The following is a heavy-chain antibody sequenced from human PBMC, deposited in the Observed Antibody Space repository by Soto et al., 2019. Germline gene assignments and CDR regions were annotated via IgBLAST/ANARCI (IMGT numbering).Heavy chain of an antibody. CDR3: ARGDRITVTTHPFPSFDY. D-gene: IGHD4-17*01. CDR2: IYDSGST. J-gene: IGHJ4*02. CDR1: GGSISSGDYS. Sequence: QLQLQESGSGLVKPSQTLSLTCAVSGGSISSGDYSWSWIRQPPGKGLEWIGYIYDSGSTYYNPSLTSRVSLVVDRSNNQFSLKLSSVTAADTAVYYCARGDRITVTTHPFPSFDYWGQGTLVTVSS. V-gene: IGHV4-30-2*01.